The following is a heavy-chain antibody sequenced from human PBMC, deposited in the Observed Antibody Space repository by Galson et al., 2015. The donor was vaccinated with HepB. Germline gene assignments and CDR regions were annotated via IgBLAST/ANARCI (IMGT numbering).Heavy chain of an antibody. CDR3: VREETGGFFDY. D-gene: IGHD3-16*01. CDR1: GYTFTNYF. V-gene: IGHV1-46*01. CDR2: IHPSGDAT. Sequence: SVKVSCKASGYTFTNYFMHWVRQAPGQGLERVGRIHPSGDATNYAQKFQGRVTVATDTSTSTVYMELSSLRSEDTAVYYCVREETGGFFDYWGQGTLLTVSS. J-gene: IGHJ4*02.